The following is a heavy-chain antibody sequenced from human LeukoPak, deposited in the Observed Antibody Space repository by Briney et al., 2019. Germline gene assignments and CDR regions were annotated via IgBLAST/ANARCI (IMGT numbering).Heavy chain of an antibody. J-gene: IGHJ4*02. D-gene: IGHD3-9*01. CDR3: AREQTSYYDILTGYRYFDY. Sequence: SETLSLTCTVSGGSVSSGSYYWSWIRQPPGKGLEWIGYIYYSGSTNYNPSLKSRVTISVDTSKNRFSLKLSSVTAADTAVYYCAREQTSYYDILTGYRYFDYWGQGTLVTVSS. V-gene: IGHV4-61*01. CDR1: GGSVSSGSYY. CDR2: IYYSGST.